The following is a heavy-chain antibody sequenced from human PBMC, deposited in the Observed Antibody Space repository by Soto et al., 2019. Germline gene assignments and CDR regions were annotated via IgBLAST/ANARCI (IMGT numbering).Heavy chain of an antibody. CDR2: IYYSGST. CDR1: GGSISSYY. V-gene: IGHV4-59*01. D-gene: IGHD1-7*01. CDR3: ARGLELRPYHFDY. Sequence: SETLSLTCTVSGGSISSYYWSWIRQPPGKGLEWIGYIYYSGSTNYNPSLKSRVTISVDTSKNQFSLKLSSVTAADTAVYYCARGLELRPYHFDYWGQGTLVTVSS. J-gene: IGHJ4*02.